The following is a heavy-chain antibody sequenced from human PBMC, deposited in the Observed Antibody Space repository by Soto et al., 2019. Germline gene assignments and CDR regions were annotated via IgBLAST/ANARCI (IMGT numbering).Heavy chain of an antibody. D-gene: IGHD2-2*01. V-gene: IGHV4-31*02. Sequence: TLSPTGTAPGRSISTGGHYSSWICQHPGKRLEWIGYIYYRGTTYYNPSLKSRVTISVDTSKNQFSLKLSSVRAADTALYYCARCSLVVVPAPGFDPWG. CDR3: ARCSLVVVPAPGFDP. CDR2: IYYRGTT. J-gene: IGHJ5*02. CDR1: GRSISTGGHY.